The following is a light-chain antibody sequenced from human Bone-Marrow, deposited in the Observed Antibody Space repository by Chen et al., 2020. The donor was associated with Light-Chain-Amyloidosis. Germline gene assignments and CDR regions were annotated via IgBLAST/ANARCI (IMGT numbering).Light chain of an antibody. CDR3: SSYTITNTLV. V-gene: IGLV2-14*01. CDR1: SSDVGGDNH. CDR2: EVT. J-gene: IGLJ1*01. Sequence: QSAWTPPSSLTASPPQPSPPSRTRTSSDVGGDNHVSWYQQHPDKAPKLMIYEVTNRPSWVPDRFSGSKSDNTASLTISGLQTEDEADYFCSSYTITNTLVFGSGTRVTVL.